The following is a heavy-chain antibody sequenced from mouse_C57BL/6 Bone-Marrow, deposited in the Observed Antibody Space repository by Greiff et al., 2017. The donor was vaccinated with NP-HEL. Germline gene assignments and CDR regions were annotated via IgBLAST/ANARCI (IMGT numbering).Heavy chain of an antibody. J-gene: IGHJ4*01. CDR2: IDPEDGET. D-gene: IGHD1-1*01. Sequence: VQLKQSGAELVKPGASVKLSCTASGFNIKDYYMPWVKQRTEQGLEWIGRIDPEDGETKYAPKFQGKAPITADPSSNTAYMQLSRLTSADTAVYYGAEAPCYENYVGYAMDDWGQGTSVT. CDR1: GFNIKDYY. CDR3: AEAPCYENYVGYAMDD. V-gene: IGHV14-2*01.